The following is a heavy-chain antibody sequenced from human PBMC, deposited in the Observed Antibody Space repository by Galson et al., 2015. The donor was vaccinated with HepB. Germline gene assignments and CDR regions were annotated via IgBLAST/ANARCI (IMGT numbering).Heavy chain of an antibody. J-gene: IGHJ4*02. CDR3: ATRVDSGFDY. CDR1: GFTFTKYY. V-gene: IGHV1-46*03. CDR2: LNPRAYST. Sequence: SVTVSCKASGFTFTKYYIHWVRQAPGQGLEWMGILNPRAYSTTYAQKFQGRLTMTRDTSTPTVYMELSSLRSEDTAVYYCATRVDSGFDYWGQGTLVTVSS. D-gene: IGHD3-9*01.